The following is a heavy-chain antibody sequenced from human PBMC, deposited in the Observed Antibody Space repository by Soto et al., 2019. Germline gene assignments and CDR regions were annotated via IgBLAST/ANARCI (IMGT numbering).Heavy chain of an antibody. D-gene: IGHD3-22*01. CDR3: ARGGYYDSSGDYYYYGMDV. CDR1: GGTFSSYA. CDR2: IIPIFGTA. V-gene: IGHV1-69*06. J-gene: IGHJ6*02. Sequence: SVKVSCKASGGTFSSYAISWVRQAPGQGLEWMGGIIPIFGTANYAQKFQGRVTITADKSTSTAYMELSSLRSEDTAVYYCARGGYYDSSGDYYYYGMDVWGQGTTVPVSS.